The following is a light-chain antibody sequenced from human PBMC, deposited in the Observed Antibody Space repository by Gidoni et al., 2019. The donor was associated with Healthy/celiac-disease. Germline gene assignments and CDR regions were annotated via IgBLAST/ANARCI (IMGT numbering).Light chain of an antibody. V-gene: IGLV2-23*01. CDR3: CSYAGSSTYVV. CDR1: SSDVGSYNL. Sequence: QSALTQPAAVSGSPGQSITLSCTGTSSDVGSYNLVSWYQQHPGKAPKLLIYEGSKRPSVVSNRFSGSKSGNTASLTISGLQAEDEADYYCCSYAGSSTYVVFGGGTKLTVL. J-gene: IGLJ2*01. CDR2: EGS.